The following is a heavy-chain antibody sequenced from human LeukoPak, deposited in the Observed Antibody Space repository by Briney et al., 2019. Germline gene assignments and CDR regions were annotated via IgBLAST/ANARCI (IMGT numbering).Heavy chain of an antibody. J-gene: IGHJ4*02. V-gene: IGHV3-48*03. CDR2: ISSSSTSGSSV. CDR3: ATVGRSSRPGY. Sequence: GGSLRLSCAASGFSFGSYEMNWVRQAPGQGLEWVSYISSSSTSGSSVYYADSVNGRFTVSRDNAKNSLSLQMNSLRAEDTAVYYCATVGRSSRPGYWGQGTLVTVSS. CDR1: GFSFGSYE. D-gene: IGHD6-6*01.